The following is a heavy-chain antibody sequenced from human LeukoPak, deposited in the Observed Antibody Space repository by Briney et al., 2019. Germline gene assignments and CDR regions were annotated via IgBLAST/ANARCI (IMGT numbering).Heavy chain of an antibody. CDR3: ARWYSGSSTFDY. V-gene: IGHV4-59*01. CDR1: GGSISSYY. J-gene: IGHJ4*02. D-gene: IGHD1-26*01. Sequence: PSETLSLTCTVSGGSISSYYWSWIRQPPGKGLEWIGYIYYSGSTNHNPSLKSRVTISVDTSKNQFSLKLCSVTAADTAVYYCARWYSGSSTFDYWGQGTLVTVSS. CDR2: IYYSGST.